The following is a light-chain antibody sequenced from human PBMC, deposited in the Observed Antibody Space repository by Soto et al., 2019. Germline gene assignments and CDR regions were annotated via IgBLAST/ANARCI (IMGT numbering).Light chain of an antibody. Sequence: DIVMTQSPGSLAVSLGERATINCKSSQSVLLSSNNKNYFAWYQQKPGQPPKLLIYWASTRESGVPDRFSGSGSGTDFTLTISSLQAEDVAVYYCQQYYTTPITFGGGTKVEIK. V-gene: IGKV4-1*01. CDR1: QSVLLSSNNKNY. J-gene: IGKJ4*01. CDR2: WAS. CDR3: QQYYTTPIT.